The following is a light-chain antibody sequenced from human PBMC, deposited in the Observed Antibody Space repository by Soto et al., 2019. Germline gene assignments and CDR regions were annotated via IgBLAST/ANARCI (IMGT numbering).Light chain of an antibody. CDR1: QSVSSGY. CDR2: ATS. J-gene: IGKJ2*01. CDR3: QQYGSSYT. V-gene: IGKV3-20*01. Sequence: EIVLTQSPGTLSLSPGERATLSCRASQSVSSGYLAWYQQRLGQAPRLLIYATSSGATGVPARFSGSGSGTDFTLTISRLEPEDFAVYYCQQYGSSYTFGQGTKVDIK.